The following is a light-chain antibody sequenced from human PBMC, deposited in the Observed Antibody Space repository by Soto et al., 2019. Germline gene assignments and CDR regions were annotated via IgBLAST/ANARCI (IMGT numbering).Light chain of an antibody. CDR2: GAS. V-gene: IGKV3D-15*01. CDR1: QSVSSN. CDR3: QQYNNWPWT. Sequence: IVMTQSPATLSVSPGERATLSCRARQSVSSNFAWYQQKPGQAPRLLIYGASTRATGIPVRFSGSGSGTEFNLTISSRQSEDFAIYYCQQYNNWPWTFGQGTKVEIK. J-gene: IGKJ1*01.